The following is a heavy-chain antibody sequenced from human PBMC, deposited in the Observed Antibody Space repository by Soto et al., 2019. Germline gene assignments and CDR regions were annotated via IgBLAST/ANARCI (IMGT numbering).Heavy chain of an antibody. CDR3: ARDLRLGY. Sequence: KPSETLSLTXTVSGGSISSYYWSWIRQPPGKGLEWIGYIYYSGSTNYNPSLKSRVTISVDTSKNQFSLKLSSVTAADTAVYYCARDLRLGYWGQGTLVTVSS. CDR2: IYYSGST. CDR1: GGSISSYY. V-gene: IGHV4-59*01. J-gene: IGHJ4*02. D-gene: IGHD3-16*01.